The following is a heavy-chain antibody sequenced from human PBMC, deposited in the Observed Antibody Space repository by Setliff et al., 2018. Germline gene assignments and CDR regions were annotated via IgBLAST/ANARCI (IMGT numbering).Heavy chain of an antibody. CDR2: IITNTGKT. V-gene: IGHV1-18*01. J-gene: IGHJ3*01. CDR1: GYIFNTFG. D-gene: IGHD2-2*01. CDR3: ARFGGSCSSSSCYASDL. Sequence: GYIFNTFGINWMRRAPGQGLEWMGMIITNTGKTSYPKKFQGRVTMTTDTYTGTGYMELRSLTSDDTAVYFCARFGGSCSSSSCYASDLWGQGTMVTVSS.